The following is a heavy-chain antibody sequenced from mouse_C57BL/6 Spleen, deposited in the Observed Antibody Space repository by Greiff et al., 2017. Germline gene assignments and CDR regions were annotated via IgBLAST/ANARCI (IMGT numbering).Heavy chain of an antibody. Sequence: VQLQQSGAELVRPGASVTLSCKASGYTFTDYEMHWVKQTPVHGLEWIGAIDPETGGTAYNQKFKGKAILTADKSSSTAYMELRSLTSEDSAVYYCTRRRYDYDDAMDYWGQGTSVTVSS. CDR2: IDPETGGT. D-gene: IGHD2-4*01. J-gene: IGHJ4*01. CDR3: TRRRYDYDDAMDY. V-gene: IGHV1-15*01. CDR1: GYTFTDYE.